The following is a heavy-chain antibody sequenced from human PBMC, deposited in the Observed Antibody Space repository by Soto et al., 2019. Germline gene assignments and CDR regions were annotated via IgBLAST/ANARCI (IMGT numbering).Heavy chain of an antibody. D-gene: IGHD6-6*01. V-gene: IGHV3-64*01. CDR3: ARRARPDFYYMDV. CDR2: ISSNGVGT. Sequence: EVQLAESGGGLAQPGGSLRLSCAASGFTLSGYAMDWVRQAPWKGLEYVSGISSNGVGTYYANSVQGRFTISRDNSKNTVYLQMGSLSPEDMAVYYCARRARPDFYYMDVWGKGTTVTVSS. J-gene: IGHJ6*03. CDR1: GFTLSGYA.